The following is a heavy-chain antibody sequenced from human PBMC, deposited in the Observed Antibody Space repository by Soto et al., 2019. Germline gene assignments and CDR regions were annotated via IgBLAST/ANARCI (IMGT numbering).Heavy chain of an antibody. CDR1: GGTFSSYA. D-gene: IGHD1-26*01. CDR3: AIRDLGYNWFDP. V-gene: IGHV1-69*13. Sequence: SVKVSCKASGGTFSSYAISWVRQAPGQGLEWMGGIIPIFGTANYAQKFQGRVTITADESTSTAYMELSSLRSEDTAVYYCAIRDLGYNWFDPWGQGTLVTVSS. CDR2: IIPIFGTA. J-gene: IGHJ5*02.